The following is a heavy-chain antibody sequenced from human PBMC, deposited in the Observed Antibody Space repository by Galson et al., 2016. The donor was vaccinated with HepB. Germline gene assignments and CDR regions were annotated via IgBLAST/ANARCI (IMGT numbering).Heavy chain of an antibody. D-gene: IGHD3-10*01. Sequence: LRLSCAASEFTFSSYAMHWVRQAPGKGLEWVAVISYDGSNKHYADSVKGRFTISRDNSKNTLYLQMNSLRAEDTALYYCARDMVNKARDYYYGMVVWGQGTTVTVSS. CDR1: EFTFSSYA. CDR3: ARDMVNKARDYYYGMVV. CDR2: ISYDGSNK. J-gene: IGHJ6*02. V-gene: IGHV3-30-3*01.